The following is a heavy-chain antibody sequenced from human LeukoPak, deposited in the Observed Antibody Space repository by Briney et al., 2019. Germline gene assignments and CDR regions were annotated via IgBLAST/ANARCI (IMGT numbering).Heavy chain of an antibody. J-gene: IGHJ3*02. Sequence: PGGSLRLSCVASGFSFSTYWMSWVRQAPGKGLEWVANIKEDGSEKYYVDSVKGRFTISRDNAKNSLYLQMNSLRAEDTAVYYCARDRDRGVIITSAAFDIWGQGTMVTVSS. V-gene: IGHV3-7*03. CDR3: ARDRDRGVIITSAAFDI. D-gene: IGHD3-10*01. CDR1: GFSFSTYW. CDR2: IKEDGSEK.